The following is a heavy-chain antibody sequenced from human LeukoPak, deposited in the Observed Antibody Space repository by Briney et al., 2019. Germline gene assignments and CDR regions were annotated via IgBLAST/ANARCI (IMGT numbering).Heavy chain of an antibody. J-gene: IGHJ4*02. V-gene: IGHV3-30*18. D-gene: IGHD4-17*01. CDR3: AKGTAGDYAFDY. Sequence: GGSLRLSCAASGFTFSSYGMHWVRQAPGKGLEWVAVISYDGSNKYYADSVKGRFTISRDNSKNTLYLQMNSLRAEDTAVYYCAKGTAGDYAFDYWGQGTLVTVSS. CDR1: GFTFSSYG. CDR2: ISYDGSNK.